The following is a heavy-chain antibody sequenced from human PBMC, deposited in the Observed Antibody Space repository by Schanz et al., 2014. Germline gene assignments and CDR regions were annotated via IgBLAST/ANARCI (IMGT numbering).Heavy chain of an antibody. Sequence: EVQLVESGGGLIHPGGSLRLSCVVSGFTVNTNYMSWVRQAPGKGLEWISSMYINSGSTQYADSVKGRFIISRDSSKNTVYLQMDSLRADDTSVYYCARGRGYIIGQWGQGILVTVSS. CDR2: MYINSGST. D-gene: IGHD3-10*01. CDR3: ARGRGYIIGQ. CDR1: GFTVNTNY. J-gene: IGHJ4*02. V-gene: IGHV3-53*01.